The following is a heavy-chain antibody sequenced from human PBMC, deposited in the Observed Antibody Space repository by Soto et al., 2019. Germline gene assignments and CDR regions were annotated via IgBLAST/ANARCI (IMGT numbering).Heavy chain of an antibody. CDR2: SRDKPQSYST. CDR3: VGATYFSDSSGYTRCLDY. D-gene: IGHD3-22*01. V-gene: IGHV3-72*01. J-gene: IGHJ4*02. Sequence: EVQLVESGGGLVQPGGSLRLSCAGSGFTLSDHYIDWVRQAPGKGLEWVGRSRDKPQSYSTAYAASVKGRFTTSRDESKNSAYLQMNSMKTEDTAVYYCVGATYFSDSSGYTRCLDYWGQGTLVTVSS. CDR1: GFTLSDHY.